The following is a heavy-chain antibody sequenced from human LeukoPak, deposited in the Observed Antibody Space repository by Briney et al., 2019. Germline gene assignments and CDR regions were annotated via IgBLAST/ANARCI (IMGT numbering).Heavy chain of an antibody. CDR2: MNPNSGNT. V-gene: IGHV1-8*01. Sequence: ASVEVSCKASGYTFTSYDINWVRQDTGQGLEWMGWMNPNSGNTGYAQKFQGRVTMTRNTSISTAYMELSSLRSEDTAVYYCARAGGYCGRISCPYYFDYWGQGSLVAVSS. CDR1: GYTFTSYD. CDR3: ARAGGYCGRISCPYYFDY. J-gene: IGHJ4*02. D-gene: IGHD2-15*01.